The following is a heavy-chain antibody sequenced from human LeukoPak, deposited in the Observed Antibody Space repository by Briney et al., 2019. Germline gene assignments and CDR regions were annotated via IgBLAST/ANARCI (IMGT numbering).Heavy chain of an antibody. CDR3: MRIGCSRTSCYGNSVDP. CDR1: GYTFTNYG. D-gene: IGHD2-2*01. V-gene: IGHV1-18*01. Sequence: ASAKVSCKASGYTFTNYGINWVRQAPGRGLEWMGWISGYNGDTQYAQKFQGRVTMTTDTSTTTAYMDLRSLTSDDTAVYYCMRIGCSRTSCYGNSVDPWGQGTLVTVSS. CDR2: ISGYNGDT. J-gene: IGHJ5*02.